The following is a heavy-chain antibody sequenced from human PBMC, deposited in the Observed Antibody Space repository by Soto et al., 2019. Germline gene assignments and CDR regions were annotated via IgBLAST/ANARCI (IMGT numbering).Heavy chain of an antibody. CDR1: GGSIGSSSYF. V-gene: IGHV4-39*01. Sequence: PSETLSLTCTVSGGSIGSSSYFWGWIRQPPGKGLEWIGSIFRSGRTYYNPSLKSRVSISVDTSRDQFSLRLTSVTAADTSVYFCAGQAQDEGYSSAWYFDYWGPGTLVTVSS. J-gene: IGHJ4*02. CDR3: AGQAQDEGYSSAWYFDY. D-gene: IGHD6-19*01. CDR2: IFRSGRT.